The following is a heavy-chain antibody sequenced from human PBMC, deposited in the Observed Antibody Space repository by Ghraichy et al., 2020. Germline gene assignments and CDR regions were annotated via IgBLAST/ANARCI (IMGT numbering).Heavy chain of an antibody. J-gene: IGHJ6*02. CDR2: INHSGFT. CDR1: NGSLSGYF. CDR3: ARVNLRITMVREVSSRGDYYGMDV. D-gene: IGHD3-10*01. Sequence: SETLSLTCGVSNGSLSGYFWAWIRQSPGKGLEWIGEINHSGFTNYSPSLKSRVTISVDTAKNHFSLKLSSVTAADTAVYYWARVNLRITMVREVSSRGDYYGMDVWGQGTTVTVSS. V-gene: IGHV4-34*01.